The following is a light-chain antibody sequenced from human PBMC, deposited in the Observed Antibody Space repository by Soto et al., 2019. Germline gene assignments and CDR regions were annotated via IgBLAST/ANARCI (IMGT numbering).Light chain of an antibody. CDR1: SSNIGSNY. V-gene: IGLV1-47*01. Sequence: QSVLTQPPSVSGTPGQRVTISCSGSSSNIGSNYVYWYQQLPGTAPKLLIYKNNQRPSGVPDRFSGSKSGTSASLAISGLRSEDEADYYCAAWDDSLSAYVFGTGTKVTV. CDR3: AAWDDSLSAYV. J-gene: IGLJ1*01. CDR2: KNN.